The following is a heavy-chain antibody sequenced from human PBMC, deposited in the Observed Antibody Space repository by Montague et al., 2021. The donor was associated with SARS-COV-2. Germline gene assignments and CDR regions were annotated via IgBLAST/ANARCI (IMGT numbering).Heavy chain of an antibody. CDR2: INHSGST. CDR3: TREGYQVLWSDYYYGMDV. D-gene: IGHD2-2*01. V-gene: IGHV4-34*01. CDR1: GGSFSGYY. J-gene: IGHJ6*02. Sequence: SETLSLTCALYGGSFSGYYWSWTRQPPGKGLEWIGEINHSGSTNXNPSLKSRVTISVDTSKNQFSLKLSSVTAADTAVYYCTREGYQVLWSDYYYGMDVWGQGTTVTVSS.